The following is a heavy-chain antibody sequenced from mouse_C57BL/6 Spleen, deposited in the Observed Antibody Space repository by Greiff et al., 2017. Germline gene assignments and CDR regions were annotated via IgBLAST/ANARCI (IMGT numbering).Heavy chain of an antibody. V-gene: IGHV5-9-1*02. CDR1: GFTFSSYA. CDR2: ISSGGDYI. Sequence: EVKLMESGEGLVKPGGSLKLSCAASGFTFSSYAMSWVRQTPEKRLEWVAYISSGGDYIYYADTVKGRFTISRDNARNTLYLQMSSLKSEDTAMYYCTREETGRYYFDYWGEGTTLTVSS. D-gene: IGHD4-1*01. CDR3: TREETGRYYFDY. J-gene: IGHJ2*01.